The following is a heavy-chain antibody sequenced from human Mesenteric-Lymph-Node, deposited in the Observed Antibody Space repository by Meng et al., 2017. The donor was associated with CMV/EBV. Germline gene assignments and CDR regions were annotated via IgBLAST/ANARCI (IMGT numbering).Heavy chain of an antibody. CDR2: ISGSGGST. D-gene: IGHD3-22*01. CDR1: GFTFSSYA. Sequence: GESLKISCAASGFTFSSYAMSWVRQAPGKGLEWVSAISGSGGSTYYADSVKGRFTISRDNSKNTLYLQMNSLRAEDTAVYYCAKEGTPSRYNYYDSSGWDYWGQGTLVTVSS. CDR3: AKEGTPSRYNYYDSSGWDY. J-gene: IGHJ4*02. V-gene: IGHV3-23*01.